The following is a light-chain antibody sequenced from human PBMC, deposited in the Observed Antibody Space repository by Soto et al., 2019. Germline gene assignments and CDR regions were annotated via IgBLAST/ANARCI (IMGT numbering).Light chain of an antibody. Sequence: QSALTQPASVSGSPGQSITISCTGTSSDVASYDLVSWYQQHPGKAPKLMIYEGTKRPSGVSDRFSGSNSGNTASLTISGLQAEDEGDYYCCSYVASSSPAIFGGGTKVTVL. CDR1: SSDVASYDL. CDR3: CSYVASSSPAI. J-gene: IGLJ2*01. CDR2: EGT. V-gene: IGLV2-23*01.